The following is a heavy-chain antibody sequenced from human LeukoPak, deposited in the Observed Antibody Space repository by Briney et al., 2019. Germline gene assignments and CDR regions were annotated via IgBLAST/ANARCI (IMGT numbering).Heavy chain of an antibody. D-gene: IGHD2/OR15-2a*01. J-gene: IGHJ4*02. Sequence: GGSLRLSCAASGFTVSNNYMSWVRQAPGKGLEWVANIKQDGSEKYYVDSVKGRFTISRDNAKNSLYLQMNSLRAEDTAVYFCARGPMTVITLWGQGTKVTVSS. CDR3: ARGPMTVITL. CDR1: GFTVSNNY. CDR2: IKQDGSEK. V-gene: IGHV3-7*01.